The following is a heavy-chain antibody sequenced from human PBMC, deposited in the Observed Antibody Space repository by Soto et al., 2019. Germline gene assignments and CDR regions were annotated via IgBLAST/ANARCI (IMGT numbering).Heavy chain of an antibody. CDR2: INPNSGGT. CDR1: GYTFTGYY. CDR3: ARERLERCSGGSCYYYYGMDV. D-gene: IGHD2-15*01. V-gene: IGHV1-2*04. J-gene: IGHJ6*02. Sequence: ASVKVSCKASGYTFTGYYMHWVRQAPGQGLEWMGWINPNSGGTNYAQKFQGWVTMTRDTSISTAYMELSRLRSEDTAVYYCARERLERCSGGSCYYYYGMDVWGQGTTVTVSS.